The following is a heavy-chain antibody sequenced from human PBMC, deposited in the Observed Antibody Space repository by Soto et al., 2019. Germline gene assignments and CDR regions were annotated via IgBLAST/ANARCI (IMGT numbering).Heavy chain of an antibody. V-gene: IGHV4-59*01. CDR3: ARPNGVSSGSDNWFDP. D-gene: IGHD6-25*01. CDR2: INYSGST. J-gene: IGHJ5*02. Sequence: QVQLQESGPGLVKPSETLSLTCTVSGGSISSYYWSWIRQPPGKGLEWIGYINYSGSTNYNPSLKSRVPISVETSKNQLSMTLRSVTAAETAVYYCARPNGVSSGSDNWFDPWGQGTLVTVSS. CDR1: GGSISSYY.